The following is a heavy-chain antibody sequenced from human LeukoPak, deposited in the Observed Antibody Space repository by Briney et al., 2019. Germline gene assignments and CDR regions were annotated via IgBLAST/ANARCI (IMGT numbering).Heavy chain of an antibody. CDR1: GGSISSYY. Sequence: SETLSLTCTVSGGSISSYYWSWIRQPPGKGLEGIGYIYYSGSTNYNPSPKSRVTISVDTSKNQFSLKLISVTAADTAVYYCARVSGVIVATYYYYYGMDVWGQGTTVTVSS. D-gene: IGHD5-12*01. J-gene: IGHJ6*02. CDR2: IYYSGST. CDR3: ARVSGVIVATYYYYYGMDV. V-gene: IGHV4-59*01.